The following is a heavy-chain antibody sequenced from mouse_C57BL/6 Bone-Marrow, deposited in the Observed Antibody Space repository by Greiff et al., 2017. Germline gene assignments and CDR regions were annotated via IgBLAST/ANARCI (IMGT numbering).Heavy chain of an antibody. CDR2: IDPENGDT. V-gene: IGHV14-4*01. CDR3: TVIPGAY. D-gene: IGHD2-1*01. Sequence: VQLQQSGAELVRPGASVKLSCTASGFNIKDDYMHWVKQRPEQGLEWIGWIDPENGDTEYASKFQGKATITADTSSNTAYLKRSSLTSEDTAVYYCTVIPGAYWGQGTLVTVSA. CDR1: GFNIKDDY. J-gene: IGHJ3*01.